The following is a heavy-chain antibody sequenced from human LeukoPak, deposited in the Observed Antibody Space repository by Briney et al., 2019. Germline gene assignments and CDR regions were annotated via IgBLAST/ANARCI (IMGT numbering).Heavy chain of an antibody. V-gene: IGHV1-2*02. CDR1: GYTFTVYY. J-gene: IGHJ4*02. D-gene: IGHD5-18*01. Sequence: ASVKVSFKASGYTFTVYYMHWVRQAPGQGLEWMGWINPNSGGTNYAQKFQGRVTMTRDASISTAYMELSSLRSDDTAVYYCARGYNYGQIDWGQGTLVTVSS. CDR3: ARGYNYGQID. CDR2: INPNSGGT.